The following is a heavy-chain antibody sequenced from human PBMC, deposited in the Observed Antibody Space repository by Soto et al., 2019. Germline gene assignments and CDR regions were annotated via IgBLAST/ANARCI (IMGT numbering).Heavy chain of an antibody. CDR2: MNPNSGNT. CDR1: GSTFTSYD. V-gene: IGHV1-8*01. Sequence: ASVKVSCKASGSTFTSYDINWVRQATGQGLEWMGWMNPNSGNTGYAQKFQGRVTMTRNTSISTAYMELSSLRSEDTAVYYCARGGGSSGYYYYYYGMDVWGQGTTVTVSS. D-gene: IGHD3-22*01. CDR3: ARGGGSSGYYYYYYGMDV. J-gene: IGHJ6*02.